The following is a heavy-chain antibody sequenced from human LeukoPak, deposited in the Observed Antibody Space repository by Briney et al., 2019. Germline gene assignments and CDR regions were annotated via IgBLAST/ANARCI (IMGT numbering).Heavy chain of an antibody. CDR1: GVSISSSSYY. Sequence: SETLSLTCTVSGVSISSSSYYWGWLRQPPGKGLEWIGSIYYSGSTYYNPSLKSRVTISVDTSKNQFSLKLSSVTAADTAVYYCARLGEIVGATTAYYVDYWGQGTLVTVSS. CDR2: IYYSGST. V-gene: IGHV4-39*01. D-gene: IGHD1-26*01. J-gene: IGHJ4*02. CDR3: ARLGEIVGATTAYYVDY.